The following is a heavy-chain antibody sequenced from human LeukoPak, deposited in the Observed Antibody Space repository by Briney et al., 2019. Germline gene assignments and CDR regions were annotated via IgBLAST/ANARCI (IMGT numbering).Heavy chain of an antibody. J-gene: IGHJ6*03. CDR3: ARVGAESYYYYYMDV. V-gene: IGHV1-2*02. D-gene: IGHD3-16*01. Sequence: GASVKVSCKASGYTFTGYYVHWVRQAPGQGLEWMGWINPNSGGTNYAQKFQGRVTMTRDTSISTAYMELSRLRSDDTAVYYCARVGAESYYYYYMDVWGKGTTVTISS. CDR1: GYTFTGYY. CDR2: INPNSGGT.